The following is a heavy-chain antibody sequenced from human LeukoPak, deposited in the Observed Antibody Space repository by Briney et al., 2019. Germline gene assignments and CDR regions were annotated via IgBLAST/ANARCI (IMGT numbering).Heavy chain of an antibody. D-gene: IGHD1-26*01. CDR1: GFTFSSYA. CDR2: IRSKANSYAT. V-gene: IGHV3-73*01. Sequence: GGSLRLSCAASGFTFSSYAMHWVRQASGKGLEWVGRIRSKANSYATAYAASVKGRFTISRDDSKNTAYLQMNSLKTEDTAVYYCTDSGSYSAFDIWGQGTMVTVSS. J-gene: IGHJ3*02. CDR3: TDSGSYSAFDI.